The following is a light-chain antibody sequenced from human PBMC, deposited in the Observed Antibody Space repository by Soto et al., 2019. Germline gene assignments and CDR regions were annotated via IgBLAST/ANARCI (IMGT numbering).Light chain of an antibody. V-gene: IGLV2-14*01. CDR1: SSDVGGYDY. J-gene: IGLJ2*01. CDR2: EVS. Sequence: QSALTQPASVSGSPGQSITISCTGTSSDVGGYDYVSWYQQHPGKAPKLMIYEVSNRPSGVSNRFSGSKSGNTASLPISGLQAEDEADYYCSSYTISTTRVFGGGTKLTVL. CDR3: SSYTISTTRV.